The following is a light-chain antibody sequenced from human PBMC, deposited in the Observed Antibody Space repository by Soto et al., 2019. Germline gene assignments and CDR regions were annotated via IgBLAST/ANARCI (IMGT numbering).Light chain of an antibody. V-gene: IGKV3-15*01. Sequence: EILLTQSPPTLSVSPGEGATLSCRASENINRNLAWYQQKPGQAPRLLIYDASTRATGIPARYSGSGSVTECTLTISSLQSEDFGVYYCQQYNTWPSFGHGTKVEIK. CDR2: DAS. J-gene: IGKJ1*01. CDR3: QQYNTWPS. CDR1: ENINRN.